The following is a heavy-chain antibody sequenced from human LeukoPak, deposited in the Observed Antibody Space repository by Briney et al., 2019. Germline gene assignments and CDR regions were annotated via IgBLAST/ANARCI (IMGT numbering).Heavy chain of an antibody. Sequence: PGGSLRLSCAASGFTFSSYAMKWVRQAPGKGLEWVSTISGSGASTYYADSVKGRFTISRDNSKNTLYLQMNSLRAEDTAVYYCAKGSDILTGYSYYYYYYMDVWGKGTTVTISS. J-gene: IGHJ6*03. V-gene: IGHV3-23*01. CDR1: GFTFSSYA. CDR2: ISGSGAST. D-gene: IGHD3-9*01. CDR3: AKGSDILTGYSYYYYYYMDV.